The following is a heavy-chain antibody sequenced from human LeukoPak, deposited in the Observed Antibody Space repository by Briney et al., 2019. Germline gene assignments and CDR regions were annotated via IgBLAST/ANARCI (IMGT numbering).Heavy chain of an antibody. D-gene: IGHD6-19*01. Sequence: ASVKVSCKASGYTFTSYAMHWVRQAPGQRLEWMGWINAGNGNTKYSQKFQGRVTITRDTSASTAYMELSSLRSEDTAVYYCARGIAVAGTYGFAFDYWGQGTLVTVSS. CDR3: ARGIAVAGTYGFAFDY. CDR2: INAGNGNT. CDR1: GYTFTSYA. V-gene: IGHV1-3*01. J-gene: IGHJ4*02.